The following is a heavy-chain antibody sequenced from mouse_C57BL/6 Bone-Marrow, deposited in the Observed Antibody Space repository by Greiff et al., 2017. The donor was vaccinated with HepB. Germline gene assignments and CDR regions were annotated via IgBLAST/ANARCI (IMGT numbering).Heavy chain of an antibody. Sequence: VQLQQSGAELARPGASVKLSCKASGYTFTSYGISWVKQRTGQGLEWIGEIYPRSGNTYYNEKFKGKATLTADKSSSTAYMELRSLTSEDSAVYFCARDYYGSSFYYFDYWGQGTTLTVSS. CDR1: GYTFTSYG. V-gene: IGHV1-81*01. D-gene: IGHD1-1*01. J-gene: IGHJ2*01. CDR2: IYPRSGNT. CDR3: ARDYYGSSFYYFDY.